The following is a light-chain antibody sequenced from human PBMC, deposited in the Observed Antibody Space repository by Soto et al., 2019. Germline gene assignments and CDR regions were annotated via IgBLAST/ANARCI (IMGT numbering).Light chain of an antibody. CDR1: QRVSRN. CDR3: QQYNNCPQT. V-gene: IGKV3-15*01. J-gene: IGKJ1*01. Sequence: EIVMTTPPAPLSVYPGERGTLSCRASQRVSRNLAWYQQKPGQAPRLLIYGASTRATGIPARFSGSGSGTEFTLTISSLQSEDFAVYYCQQYNNCPQTFGQGTKVDIK. CDR2: GAS.